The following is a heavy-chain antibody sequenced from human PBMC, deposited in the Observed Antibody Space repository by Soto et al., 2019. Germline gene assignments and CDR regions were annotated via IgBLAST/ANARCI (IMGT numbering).Heavy chain of an antibody. D-gene: IGHD3-10*01. Sequence: SETLSLTCAISGDSVSSNSAAWNWIRQSPSRGLEWLGRSYYRSKWYNDYAVSVKSRITINPDTSKNQFSLQLNSVTPEDTALYCCARDYYGSGIYAFDIWGQGTMVTVSS. CDR3: ARDYYGSGIYAFDI. V-gene: IGHV6-1*01. J-gene: IGHJ3*02. CDR2: SYYRSKWYN. CDR1: GDSVSSNSAA.